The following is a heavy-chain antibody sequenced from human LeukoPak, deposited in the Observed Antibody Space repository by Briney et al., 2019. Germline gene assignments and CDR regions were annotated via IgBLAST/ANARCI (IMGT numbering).Heavy chain of an antibody. CDR3: ARDPYSSSWTHNNYGMDV. V-gene: IGHV3-23*01. D-gene: IGHD6-13*01. CDR2: ISGSGHTT. J-gene: IGHJ6*02. Sequence: GGSLRLSCVSSGFIFTDYAMTWVRQAPGKGLEWVSAISGSGHTTYYADSVKGRFTISRDNSRNTLFLQATSLRAEDTAVYYCARDPYSSSWTHNNYGMDVWGQGTTVTVSS. CDR1: GFIFTDYA.